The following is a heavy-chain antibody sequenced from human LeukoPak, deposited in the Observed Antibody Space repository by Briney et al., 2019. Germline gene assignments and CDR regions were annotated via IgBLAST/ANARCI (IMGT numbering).Heavy chain of an antibody. D-gene: IGHD6-19*01. V-gene: IGHV4-59*08. CDR3: ARHVSGSSGWHVDY. J-gene: IGHJ4*02. Sequence: PSETLSLTCTVSGSSINIYSWNWIRQSPEKGLEWIAYMYYSGTTNYNPSLENRAAISLDLSRHQFSLRLSSVTAADTAVYYCARHVSGSSGWHVDYWGQGTLVTVSS. CDR1: GSSINIYS. CDR2: MYYSGTT.